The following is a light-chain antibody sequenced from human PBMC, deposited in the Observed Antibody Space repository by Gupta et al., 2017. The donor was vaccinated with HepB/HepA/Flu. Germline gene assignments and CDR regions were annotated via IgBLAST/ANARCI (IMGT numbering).Light chain of an antibody. CDR1: FSNIESNP. CDR3: AVCDDTLNGVV. Sequence: QSVLTQPPSVSEAPRQRVTISCSGCFSNIESNPVNWCQQSQVKAPKLVVYYDNLWPSVVSDRFSGSKSGTSATLVISGLQYEDEADYYCAVCDDTLNGVVFGGGTRLTVL. V-gene: IGLV1-36*01. J-gene: IGLJ2*01. CDR2: YDN.